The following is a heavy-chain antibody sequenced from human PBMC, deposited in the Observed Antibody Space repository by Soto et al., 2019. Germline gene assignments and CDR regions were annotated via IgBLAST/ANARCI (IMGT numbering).Heavy chain of an antibody. CDR3: AKDSPYFDY. V-gene: IGHV3-30*18. CDR1: GFTFSSYG. J-gene: IGHJ4*02. CDR2: ISYDGSNK. Sequence: QVQLVESGGGVVQPGRSLRLSCAASGFTFSSYGMHWVRQAPGKGLEWVAVISYDGSNKYYADSVKGLFTISRDNSKNPLYLQMNRLRAEDTAVYYCAKDSPYFDYWGQGTLVTVSS.